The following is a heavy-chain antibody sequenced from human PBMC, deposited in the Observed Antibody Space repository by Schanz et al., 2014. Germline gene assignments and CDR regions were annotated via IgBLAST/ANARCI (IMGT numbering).Heavy chain of an antibody. Sequence: EVQLLESGGTLVRPGGSLRLSCAASGFTFSSYAMSWVRQAPGKGLEWVSYVSRSTPDIYYADSVKGRFTMSRDNAKNSVFLQMNSLRAEDTAVYYCVRDSFFAFDYWGQGTLVTVSS. CDR3: VRDSFFAFDY. CDR1: GFTFSSYA. J-gene: IGHJ4*02. CDR2: VSRSTPDI. D-gene: IGHD3-3*01. V-gene: IGHV3-48*01.